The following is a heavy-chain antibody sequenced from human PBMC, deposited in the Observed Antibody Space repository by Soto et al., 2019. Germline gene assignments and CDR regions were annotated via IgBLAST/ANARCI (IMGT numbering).Heavy chain of an antibody. CDR3: VKGGWLDF. D-gene: IGHD3-16*01. CDR1: GFTFNTFE. V-gene: IGHV3-23*01. CDR2: ISDDGSRT. Sequence: EVQLLESGGDLVQPGGSLRLSCAASGFTFNTFEMSWVRQAPGRGLEWVSFISDDGSRTYYADAVKGRFTISRDNSKYPLYLQMNSRTVEGPAVYACVKGGWLDFWGQGTLVTVSS. J-gene: IGHJ5*01.